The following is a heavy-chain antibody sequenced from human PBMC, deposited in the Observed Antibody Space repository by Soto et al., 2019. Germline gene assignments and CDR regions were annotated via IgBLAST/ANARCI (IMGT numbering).Heavy chain of an antibody. J-gene: IGHJ6*02. D-gene: IGHD6-13*01. V-gene: IGHV4-39*01. CDR2: IYYIGST. CDR3: ARHSRQLGYYYYYYGRDG. Sequence: PSETLSLTCTVCGGSISSSGYYWGWIRQPPGKGLEWIGSIYYIGSTYYNPSLKSRVTISVDTSKNQFSLKLSSVTAADTAVYDCARHSRQLGYYYYYYGRDGWGRRTTVAVSS. CDR1: GGSISSSGYY.